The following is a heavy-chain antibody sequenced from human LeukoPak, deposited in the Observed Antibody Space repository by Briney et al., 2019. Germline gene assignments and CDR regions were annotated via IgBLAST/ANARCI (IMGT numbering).Heavy chain of an antibody. Sequence: PSETLSLTCTVSGGSISSYYWSWIRQPPGEGLEWIGYIYYSGSTNYNPSLKSRVTISVDTSKNQFSLKLSSVTAADTAVYYCARVEYQLLLSAFDIWGQGTMVTVSS. J-gene: IGHJ3*02. V-gene: IGHV4-59*01. D-gene: IGHD2-2*01. CDR2: IYYSGST. CDR3: ARVEYQLLLSAFDI. CDR1: GGSISSYY.